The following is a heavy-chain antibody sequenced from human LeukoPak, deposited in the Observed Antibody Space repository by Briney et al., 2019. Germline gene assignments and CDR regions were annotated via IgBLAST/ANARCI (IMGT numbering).Heavy chain of an antibody. CDR1: GFTFSIYG. V-gene: IGHV3-30*03. Sequence: GGSLRLSCAASGFTFSIYGMHWVRQAPGKGLEWVAVISYDGSNKNYADSVKGRFTISRDNSKNTLYLQMNSLRAEDTAVYYCARGSFDYWGQGTLVTVSS. CDR2: ISYDGSNK. CDR3: ARGSFDY. J-gene: IGHJ4*02.